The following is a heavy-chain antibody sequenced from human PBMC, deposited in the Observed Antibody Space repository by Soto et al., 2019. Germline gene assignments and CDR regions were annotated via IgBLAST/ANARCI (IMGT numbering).Heavy chain of an antibody. V-gene: IGHV4-4*02. D-gene: IGHD3-10*01. J-gene: IGHJ3*02. Sequence: SETLSLTCAVSGGSISIINRWSCVRQPPGTGLEWIGEIYHGDSTNYYPSLKSRVTIFVDKSKNQFSLKLSSVTAADTAVDYCRGVRTGGFRGDAFDIWGQGTMVTVSS. CDR2: IYHGDST. CDR1: GGSISIINR. CDR3: RGVRTGGFRGDAFDI.